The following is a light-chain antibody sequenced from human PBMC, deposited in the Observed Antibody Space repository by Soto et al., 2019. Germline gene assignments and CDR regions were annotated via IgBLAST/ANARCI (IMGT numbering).Light chain of an antibody. CDR1: QSLSSSY. CDR3: QPYCNSRP. Sequence: IALYKSAGTLSLSPGERATLYYRASQSLSSSYLAWYQQKPGQAPRLLIYGASSRATGIPDRFSGSGSGTDFTLTISRLEREDFAGYYCQPYCNSRPFGQGTKVDIK. V-gene: IGKV3-20*01. J-gene: IGKJ1*01. CDR2: GAS.